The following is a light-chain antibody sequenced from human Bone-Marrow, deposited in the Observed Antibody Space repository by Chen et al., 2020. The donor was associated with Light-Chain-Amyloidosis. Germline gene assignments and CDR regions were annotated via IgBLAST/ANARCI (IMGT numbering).Light chain of an antibody. CDR2: SDT. Sequence: VSPGQTARIPCSGDDLPTKYAYWYQQKPGQAPVLVIHSDTERPSGISERFSGSSSGTTATLTISGVQAEDEADYHCQSADSSGTYEVIFGGGTKLTVL. CDR1: DLPTKY. J-gene: IGLJ2*01. CDR3: QSADSSGTYEVI. V-gene: IGLV3-25*03.